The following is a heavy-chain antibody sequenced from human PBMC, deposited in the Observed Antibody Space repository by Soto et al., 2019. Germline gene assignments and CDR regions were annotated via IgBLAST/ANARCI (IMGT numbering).Heavy chain of an antibody. CDR2: IKSKTDGGTT. D-gene: IGHD3-3*01. CDR3: TTGYDFWSGQPDAFDI. J-gene: IGHJ3*02. CDR1: GFTFSNAW. Sequence: VGSLRLSCAASGFTFSNAWMSWVRQAPGKGLEWVGRIKSKTDGGTTDYAAPVKGRFTISRDDSKNTLYLQMNSLKTEDTAVYYCTTGYDFWSGQPDAFDIWGQGTMVTVSS. V-gene: IGHV3-15*01.